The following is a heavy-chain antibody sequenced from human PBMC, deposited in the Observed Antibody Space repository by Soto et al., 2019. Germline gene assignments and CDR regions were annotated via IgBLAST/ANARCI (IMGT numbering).Heavy chain of an antibody. CDR2: IYYSGST. CDR1: GGSISSSSYY. Sequence: SETLSLTCTVSGGSISSSSYYWGWIRQPPGKGLEWIGSIYYSGSTYYNPSLKSRVTISVDMSKNQFSLKLSSVTAADTAVYYCASELYYYGSGSYYYPLYYYYYYMDVWGKGTTVTVSS. V-gene: IGHV4-39*01. J-gene: IGHJ6*03. D-gene: IGHD3-10*01. CDR3: ASELYYYGSGSYYYPLYYYYYYMDV.